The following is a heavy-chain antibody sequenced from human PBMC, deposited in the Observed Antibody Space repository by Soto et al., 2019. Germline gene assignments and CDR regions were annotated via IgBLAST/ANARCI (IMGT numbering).Heavy chain of an antibody. J-gene: IGHJ6*02. Sequence: GESLKISCKGSGYSFTSYWISWVRQMPGKGLEWMGRIDPSDSYTNYSPSFQGHVTISADKSISTAYLQRSSLKASDTAMYYCARHRDTDMAYYYYGMDVWGQGTTVTVYS. D-gene: IGHD5-18*01. CDR1: GYSFTSYW. CDR3: ARHRDTDMAYYYYGMDV. V-gene: IGHV5-10-1*01. CDR2: IDPSDSYT.